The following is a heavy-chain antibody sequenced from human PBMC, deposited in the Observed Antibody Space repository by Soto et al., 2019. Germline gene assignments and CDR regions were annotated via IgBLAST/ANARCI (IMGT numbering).Heavy chain of an antibody. V-gene: IGHV4-31*03. D-gene: IGHD1-26*01. Sequence: SETLSLTCTVSGGSIYTGGFYWSWVRQLPGKGLEWLGYIYYTGSTQYTPSLKSRLTISTDTSDNQFSLRLTSVTAADTAVYYCTTSLVTSRTRVDYWGQGTLVTVSS. J-gene: IGHJ4*02. CDR1: GGSIYTGGFY. CDR3: TTSLVTSRTRVDY. CDR2: IYYTGST.